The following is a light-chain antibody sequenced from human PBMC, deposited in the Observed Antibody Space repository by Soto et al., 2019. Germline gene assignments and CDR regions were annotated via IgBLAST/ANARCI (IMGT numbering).Light chain of an antibody. CDR3: CSYAGSYV. CDR1: TSDIGGSNH. CDR2: EVG. J-gene: IGLJ1*01. V-gene: IGLV2-14*01. Sequence: QSVLTQAASVSGSPGQSITISCTGTTSDIGGSNHVSWYQQHPGKAPKLMIYEVGNRPSGVSRRFSGSKSGNTASLTISGLQAEDEADYYCCSYAGSYVFGTGTKLTVL.